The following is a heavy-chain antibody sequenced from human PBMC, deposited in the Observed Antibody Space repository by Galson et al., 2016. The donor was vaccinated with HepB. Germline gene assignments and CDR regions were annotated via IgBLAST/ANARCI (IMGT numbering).Heavy chain of an antibody. CDR3: SREYYLLEF. D-gene: IGHD3-10*01. CDR2: LNPNTGDT. Sequence: SVKVSCKASGYTFTGYWIQWVRQAPGQGLEWMGWLNPNTGDTRYAQKFQGRVAMTGDTSITTAYMELSGLKSDDTAVYYCSREYYLLEFWGLGTLVTVSS. J-gene: IGHJ4*02. CDR1: GYTFTGYW. V-gene: IGHV1-2*02.